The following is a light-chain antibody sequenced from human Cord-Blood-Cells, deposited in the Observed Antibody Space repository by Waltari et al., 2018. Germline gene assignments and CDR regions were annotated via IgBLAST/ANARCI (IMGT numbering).Light chain of an antibody. Sequence: DIQMTQSPSTLSASVGDRVTITCRASQSISNWLTWYQQKPGKAPKLLIYDASSLESGVPSRFSGSGSGTEFTLTISSLQPDDFATYYCQQYNNYPTTFGHGTKLEIK. V-gene: IGKV1-5*01. CDR1: QSISNW. J-gene: IGKJ2*01. CDR3: QQYNNYPTT. CDR2: DAS.